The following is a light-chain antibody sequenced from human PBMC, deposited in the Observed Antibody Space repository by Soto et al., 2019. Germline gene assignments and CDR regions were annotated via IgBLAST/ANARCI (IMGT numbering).Light chain of an antibody. V-gene: IGKV1-12*01. J-gene: IGKJ5*01. Sequence: DIQMTHSPPSVSASVGDRFTMTFRSSEYVGKWLALYQQKLGKAPTLLIHGASSLQSGVPPRYSGSGYGTDFTLTISSLQPEDFATYYCPVANSFPITFGEGTRLEI. CDR1: EYVGKW. CDR3: PVANSFPIT. CDR2: GAS.